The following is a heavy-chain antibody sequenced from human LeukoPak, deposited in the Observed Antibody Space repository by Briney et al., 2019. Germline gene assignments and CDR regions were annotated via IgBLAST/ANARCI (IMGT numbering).Heavy chain of an antibody. Sequence: SETLSLTCTVSGDSISSNSYYWGWIRQPPGKGLERIGSIYYSGSTHYNPSLKSRVTISADTSKNQLFLKLSSVTAADTAVYYCAVVVAATAYYHHGMDVWGQGTTVTVSS. V-gene: IGHV4-39*01. D-gene: IGHD2-15*01. CDR3: AVVVAATAYYHHGMDV. CDR2: IYYSGST. J-gene: IGHJ6*02. CDR1: GDSISSNSYY.